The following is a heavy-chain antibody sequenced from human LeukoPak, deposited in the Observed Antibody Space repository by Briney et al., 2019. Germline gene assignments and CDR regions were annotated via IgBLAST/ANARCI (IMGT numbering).Heavy chain of an antibody. CDR2: IYTSGST. CDR3: ARDVRDSSGYYLRIFAY. CDR1: GGSISSYY. D-gene: IGHD3-22*01. V-gene: IGHV4-4*07. J-gene: IGHJ4*02. Sequence: PSETLSLTCTVSGGSISSYYWSWIRQPAGKGLEWIGRIYTSGSTNYNPSLKSRVTMSVDTSKNQFSLKLSSVTAADTAVYYCARDVRDSSGYYLRIFAYWGQGNLVTVSS.